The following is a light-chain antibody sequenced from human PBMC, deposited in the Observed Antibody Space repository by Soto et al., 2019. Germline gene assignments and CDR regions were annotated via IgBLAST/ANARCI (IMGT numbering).Light chain of an antibody. CDR3: QSYDSSLSGWV. J-gene: IGLJ3*02. CDR1: SSNIGADYD. CDR2: ANS. V-gene: IGLV1-40*01. Sequence: QSVLTQPPSVSGAPGQRVTISCTGSSSNIGADYDVHWYQQLPGTAPKLFIYANSNRPSGVPDRFSASKSGTSASLAITGLQAEDEADYYCQSYDSSLSGWVFGGGTKRPS.